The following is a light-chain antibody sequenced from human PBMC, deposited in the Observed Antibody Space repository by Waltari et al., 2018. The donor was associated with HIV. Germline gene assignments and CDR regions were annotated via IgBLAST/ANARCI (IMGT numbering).Light chain of an antibody. Sequence: QSLLTQSPSASGTPGQRVTISCSGSSSNIGSNYVYWYQQLPGTAPKLLIYRNGQRPSGVPDRFSASKSGTSASLDSSGLRSEDETDYYCVAWDDTLSGPVFGGGTKLTVL. J-gene: IGLJ2*01. CDR1: SSNIGSNY. CDR2: RNG. CDR3: VAWDDTLSGPV. V-gene: IGLV1-47*01.